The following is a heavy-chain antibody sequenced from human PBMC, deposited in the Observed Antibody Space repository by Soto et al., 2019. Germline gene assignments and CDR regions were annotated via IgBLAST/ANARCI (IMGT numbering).Heavy chain of an antibody. CDR2: IWYDGSNK. CDR1: GFTFSSYG. Sequence: PGGSLRLSCAASGFTFSSYGMHWFRQAPGKGLEWVAVIWYDGSNKYYADSVKGRFTISRDNSKNTLYLQMNSLRAEDTAVYYCAREENWNYGIYYYGMDVWGQGTTVTVSS. D-gene: IGHD1-7*01. CDR3: AREENWNYGIYYYGMDV. J-gene: IGHJ6*02. V-gene: IGHV3-33*01.